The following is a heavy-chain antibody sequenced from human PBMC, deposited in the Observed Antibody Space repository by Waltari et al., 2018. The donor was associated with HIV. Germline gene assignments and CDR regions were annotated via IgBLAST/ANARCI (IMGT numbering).Heavy chain of an antibody. CDR2: IYSGCST. D-gene: IGHD5-18*01. Sequence: EVQLVQSGGGLIQPGGSLRLSCAASGFTVSSNYMSWVRQAPGQGLEWVSVIYSGCSTFYADSVQCRFTISRDNAKNTLFLQLNSLRAEDTAVYYCARDRGDSFFPYWGQGTLVTVSS. V-gene: IGHV3-53*01. CDR3: ARDRGDSFFPY. J-gene: IGHJ4*02. CDR1: GFTVSSNY.